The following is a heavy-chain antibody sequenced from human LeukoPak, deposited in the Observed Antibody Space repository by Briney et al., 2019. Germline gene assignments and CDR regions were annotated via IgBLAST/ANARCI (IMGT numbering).Heavy chain of an antibody. J-gene: IGHJ6*02. V-gene: IGHV3-11*04. CDR1: GFTFSDYY. Sequence: PGGSLRLSCAASGFTFSDYYMSRIRQAPGKGLEWISYISSSGSTMYYADSVKGRFTISRDNAKNSLYLQMNSLRAEDTAVYYCARDDLYGMDVWGQGTTVTVSS. CDR3: ARDDLYGMDV. CDR2: ISSSGSTM. D-gene: IGHD2-21*02.